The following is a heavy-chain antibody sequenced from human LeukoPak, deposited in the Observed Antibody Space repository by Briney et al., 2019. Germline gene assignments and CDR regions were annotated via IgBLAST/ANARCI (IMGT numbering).Heavy chain of an antibody. CDR1: GGSISSSSYY. J-gene: IGHJ4*02. CDR3: AGGYDESSFDY. D-gene: IGHD5-12*01. CDR2: INHSGST. Sequence: PSETLSLTCTVSGGSISSSSYYWGWIRQPPGKGLEWIGEINHSGSTNYNPSLKSRVTISVDTSKNQFSLKLSSVTAADTAVYYCAGGYDESSFDYWGQGTLVTVSS. V-gene: IGHV4-39*07.